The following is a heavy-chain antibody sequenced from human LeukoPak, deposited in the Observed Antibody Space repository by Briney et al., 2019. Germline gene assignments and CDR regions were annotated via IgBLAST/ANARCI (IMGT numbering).Heavy chain of an antibody. CDR3: AREVEMATREIDY. CDR1: GFSFSDYG. CDR2: VSGKSRAI. D-gene: IGHD5-24*01. V-gene: IGHV3-48*04. Sequence: PGGSLRLSCAASGFSFSDYGINWVRQAPGKGLEWLSFVSGKSRAIYYADSVKGRFTISRDNAKESVYLHMSSLRAEDTAVYYCAREVEMATREIDYWGQGTLVTVSS. J-gene: IGHJ4*02.